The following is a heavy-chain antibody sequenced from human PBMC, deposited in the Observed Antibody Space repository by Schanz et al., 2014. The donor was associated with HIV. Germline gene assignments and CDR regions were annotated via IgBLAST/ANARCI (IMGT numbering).Heavy chain of an antibody. J-gene: IGHJ4*02. CDR2: IWYDGSNK. CDR3: ARGGLRWHKEWLDY. CDR1: GFTFSSYD. D-gene: IGHD4-17*01. Sequence: QVQLVESGGGVVQPGRSLRLSCAASGFTFSSYDMHWVRQAPGKGLEWVAVIWYDGSNKYYADSVKGRFTSSRDNSKNTLYLQMNSLRAEDTAVYYCARGGLRWHKEWLDYWGQGTLVTVSS. V-gene: IGHV3-33*08.